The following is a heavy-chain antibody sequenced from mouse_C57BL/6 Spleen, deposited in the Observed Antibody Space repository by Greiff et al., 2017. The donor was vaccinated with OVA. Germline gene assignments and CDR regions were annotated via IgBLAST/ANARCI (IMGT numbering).Heavy chain of an antibody. CDR1: GFTFSSYA. D-gene: IGHD2-1*01. CDR2: ISDGGSYT. Sequence: EVHLVESGGGLVKPGGSLKLSCAASGFTFSSYAMSWVRQTPEKRLEWVATISDGGSYTYYPDNVKGRFTISRDNAKNNLYLQMSHLKSEDTAMYYCARDRYGNSYYFDYWGQGTTLTVSS. CDR3: ARDRYGNSYYFDY. J-gene: IGHJ2*01. V-gene: IGHV5-4*01.